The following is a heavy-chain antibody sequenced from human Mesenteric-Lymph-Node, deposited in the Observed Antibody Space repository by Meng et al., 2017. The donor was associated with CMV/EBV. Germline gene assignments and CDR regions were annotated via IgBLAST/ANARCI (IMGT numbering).Heavy chain of an antibody. CDR2: ISDSGDNT. CDR3: AKDITRSTTHYYYYGMDV. J-gene: IGHJ6*02. D-gene: IGHD2-2*01. CDR1: GFTFSGYA. Sequence: GGSLRLSCAASGFTFSGYAMSWVRQAPGRGLEWVSTISDSGDNTYYADSVKGRFTISRDDSKNTLYLQMNSLRAEDTAVYYCAKDITRSTTHYYYYGMDVWGQGTTVTVSS. V-gene: IGHV3-23*01.